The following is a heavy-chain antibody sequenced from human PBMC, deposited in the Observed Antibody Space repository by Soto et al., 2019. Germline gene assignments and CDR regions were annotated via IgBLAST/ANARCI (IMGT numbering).Heavy chain of an antibody. CDR2: IYHSGST. CDR1: VVSISRVGSS. J-gene: IGHJ5*02. D-gene: IGHD2-2*01. CDR3: ARVPDR. Sequence: SETLYLIFAVPVVSISRVGSSRSWIRQPPGKGLEWIGYIYHSGSTYYNPSLKSRVTISVDRSKNQFSLKLSSVTAADTAVYYCARVPDRWGQGTLVTVS. V-gene: IGHV4-30-2*01.